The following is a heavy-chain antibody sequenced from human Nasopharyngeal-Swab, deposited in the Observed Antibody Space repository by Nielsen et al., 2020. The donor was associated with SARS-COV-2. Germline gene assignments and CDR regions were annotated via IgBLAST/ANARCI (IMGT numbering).Heavy chain of an antibody. D-gene: IGHD3-3*01. CDR1: GGTFSSYA. CDR2: IIPIFGTA. J-gene: IGHJ4*02. Sequence: SVKVSCKASGGTFSSYAISWVRQAPGQGLEWMGGIIPIFGTANHAQKFQGRVTITADESTSTAYMELSSLRSEDTAVYYCAREVLSDDFWSGYYFDYWGQGTLVTVSS. CDR3: AREVLSDDFWSGYYFDY. V-gene: IGHV1-69*13.